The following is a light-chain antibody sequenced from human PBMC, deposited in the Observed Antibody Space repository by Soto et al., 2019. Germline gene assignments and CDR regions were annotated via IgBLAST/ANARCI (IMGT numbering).Light chain of an antibody. CDR1: QSVSSN. CDR3: QQYNNWPYT. J-gene: IGKJ2*01. Sequence: EIGMTQSPATLSVSPGERATLSCRASQSVSSNLAWYQQKPGQAPRLLIYGASTRTTGIPARFSGSRSGTEFTLTISSQQSEDFAVYYCQQYNNWPYTFGQGTKLEIK. V-gene: IGKV3-15*01. CDR2: GAS.